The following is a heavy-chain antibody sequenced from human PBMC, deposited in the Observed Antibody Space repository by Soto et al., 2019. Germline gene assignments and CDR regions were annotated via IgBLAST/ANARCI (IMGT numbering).Heavy chain of an antibody. CDR3: ARGVEDIVVVPAAPRRYFDY. D-gene: IGHD2-2*01. Sequence: QVQLVQSGAEVKKPGSSVKVSCKASGGTFSSYAISWVRQAPGQGLEWMGGIIPIFGTANYAQKFQGRVTITADESTSTAYMELISLRSEDTAVYYCARGVEDIVVVPAAPRRYFDYWGQGTLVTVSS. J-gene: IGHJ4*02. V-gene: IGHV1-69*01. CDR2: IIPIFGTA. CDR1: GGTFSSYA.